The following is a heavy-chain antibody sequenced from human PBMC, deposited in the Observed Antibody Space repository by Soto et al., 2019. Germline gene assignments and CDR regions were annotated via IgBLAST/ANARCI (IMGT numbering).Heavy chain of an antibody. CDR1: GFTFSSYA. V-gene: IGHV3-23*01. CDR2: ISGSGGST. D-gene: IGHD3-3*01. CDR3: ARDHHDFWSGYWPSYYYYGMDV. J-gene: IGHJ6*02. Sequence: GGSLRLSCAASGFTFSSYAMSWVRQAPGKGLEWVSAISGSGGSTYYADSVKGRFTISRDNSKNTLYLQMNSLRAGDTAVYYCARDHHDFWSGYWPSYYYYGMDVWGQGTTVTVSS.